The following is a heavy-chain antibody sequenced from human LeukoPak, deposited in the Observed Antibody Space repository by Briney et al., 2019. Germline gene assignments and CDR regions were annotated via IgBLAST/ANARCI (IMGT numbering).Heavy chain of an antibody. CDR3: AREEGIDYGDYFDY. CDR2: IKQDGSEK. J-gene: IGHJ4*02. CDR1: GFTFSSYW. V-gene: IGHV3-7*01. Sequence: PGGSLRLSCAASGFTFSSYWMSWVRQAPGKGLEGVANIKQDGSEKYYVDSVKGRFTISRDNAKNSLYLQMNSLRAEDTAVYYCAREEGIDYGDYFDYWGQGTLVTVSS. D-gene: IGHD4-17*01.